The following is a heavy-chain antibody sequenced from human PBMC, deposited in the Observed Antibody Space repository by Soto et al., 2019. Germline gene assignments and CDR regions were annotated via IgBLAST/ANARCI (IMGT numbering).Heavy chain of an antibody. CDR2: LSSTTNYI. Sequence: GGSLRLSCAASGFTFTRYSMNWVRQAPGKGLEWVSSLSSTTNYIYYGDSMKGRFTISRDNAKKSLYLEMNSLRAEDTAVYYCAREFEDLTSNFDYWGQGTLVTVSS. D-gene: IGHD3-10*01. J-gene: IGHJ4*02. CDR3: AREFEDLTSNFDY. V-gene: IGHV3-21*01. CDR1: GFTFTRYS.